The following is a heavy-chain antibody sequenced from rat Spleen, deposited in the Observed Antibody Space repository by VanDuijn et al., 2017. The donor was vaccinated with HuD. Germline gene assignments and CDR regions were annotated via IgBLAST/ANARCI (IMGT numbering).Heavy chain of an antibody. CDR1: GFTFSNYG. J-gene: IGHJ2*01. CDR3: ARHEDYGGYSRDYFDY. V-gene: IGHV5-19*01. D-gene: IGHD1-11*01. CDR2: ISPSGGNT. Sequence: EVQLVESGGGLVQPGRSLKLSCAASGFTFSNYGMHWIRQAPTKGLEWVASISPSGGNTYYGDSVKGRFTISRDNAKSTLYLQMNSLRSEDTATYYCARHEDYGGYSRDYFDYWGQGVMVTVSS.